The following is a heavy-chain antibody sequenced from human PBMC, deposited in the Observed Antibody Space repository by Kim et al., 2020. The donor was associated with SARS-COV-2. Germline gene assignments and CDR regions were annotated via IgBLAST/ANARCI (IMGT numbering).Heavy chain of an antibody. CDR1: GGSISSSNYY. J-gene: IGHJ3*02. CDR2: IYYSGNT. V-gene: IGHV4-39*01. D-gene: IGHD6-6*01. CDR3: ARTIAGRSEAFDI. Sequence: SETLSLTCTVSGGSISSSNYYWGWIRQPPGKGLEWIGYIYYSGNTYYNPSLKSRVTVSVDTSKNQFSLKLSSVTAADTAVYYCARTIAGRSEAFDIWGQGTMVTVSS.